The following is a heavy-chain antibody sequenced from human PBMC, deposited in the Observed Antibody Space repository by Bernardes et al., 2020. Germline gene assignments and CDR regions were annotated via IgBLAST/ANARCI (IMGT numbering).Heavy chain of an antibody. CDR1: GYTFSAYA. J-gene: IGHJ6*03. V-gene: IGHV1-3*01. CDR3: AKGNRGFSFGSGVGYYYYYMDV. D-gene: IGHD5-18*01. Sequence: ASVKVSCKASGYTFSAYAILWVRQAPGQRLEWMGWINAGNGNTKYSEKFQGRVSITRDTSANTAYMELDSLRSEDTAVYYCAKGNRGFSFGSGVGYYYYYMDVWGKGTTVTVSS. CDR2: INAGNGNT.